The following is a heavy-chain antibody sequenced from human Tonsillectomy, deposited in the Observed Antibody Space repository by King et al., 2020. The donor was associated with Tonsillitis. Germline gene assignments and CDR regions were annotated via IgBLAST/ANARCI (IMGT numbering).Heavy chain of an antibody. CDR2: IYTSGST. Sequence: LQLQESGPGLVKPSQTLSLTCTVSGGSISSGSYYWSWIRQPAGKGLEWIGRIYTSGSTNYNPSLKSRVTMSVDTSKNQFSRKLSSVTAADTAVYYCARVSTHYYYYYMDVWGKGTTVTVSS. CDR1: GGSISSGSYY. CDR3: ARVSTHYYYYYMDV. J-gene: IGHJ6*03. V-gene: IGHV4-61*02. D-gene: IGHD2-2*01.